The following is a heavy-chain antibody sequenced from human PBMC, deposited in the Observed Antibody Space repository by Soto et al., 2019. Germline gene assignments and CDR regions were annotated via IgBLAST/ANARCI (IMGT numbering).Heavy chain of an antibody. J-gene: IGHJ4*02. Sequence: QVQLQESGPGLVRPSGTVSLTCAVSGVSISSDNWWSWVRQPPGKALEWIGEIHHSGSTNYNPSLKSRVTMSVVPSKELFSLTPISVTAADTAFYYCARDQGSHPGDWGQGTLVSVSS. D-gene: IGHD6-13*01. CDR1: GVSISSDNW. CDR3: ARDQGSHPGD. CDR2: IHHSGST. V-gene: IGHV4-4*02.